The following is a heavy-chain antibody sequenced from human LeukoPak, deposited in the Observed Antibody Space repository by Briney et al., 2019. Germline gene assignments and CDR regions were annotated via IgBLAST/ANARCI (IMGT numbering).Heavy chain of an antibody. J-gene: IGHJ4*02. CDR1: GFTFSSFG. CDR3: ARDSYDILTGYYSGPDY. Sequence: GGSLRLSCAASGFTFSSFGMHWVRQAPGKGLEWVTLIWYDGSSEYYADSAKGRFTISRDNSKNRLYLQINSLRVEDTAVYYCARDSYDILTGYYSGPDYWGQGTLVTVSS. CDR2: IWYDGSSE. V-gene: IGHV3-33*01. D-gene: IGHD3-9*01.